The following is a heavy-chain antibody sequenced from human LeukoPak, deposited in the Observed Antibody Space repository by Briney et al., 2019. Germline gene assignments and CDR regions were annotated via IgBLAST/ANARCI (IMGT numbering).Heavy chain of an antibody. J-gene: IGHJ4*02. CDR2: IWYDGSNK. Sequence: GGSLRLSCAASGFTFSRYGTHWVRQAPGKGLEWVAVIWYDGSNKYYADSVKGRFTISRDNSKNMLYLQMNNLSAEDTAVYYCVRAYDILTGPEYWGQGTLVTVSS. CDR1: GFTFSRYG. V-gene: IGHV3-33*01. D-gene: IGHD3-9*01. CDR3: VRAYDILTGPEY.